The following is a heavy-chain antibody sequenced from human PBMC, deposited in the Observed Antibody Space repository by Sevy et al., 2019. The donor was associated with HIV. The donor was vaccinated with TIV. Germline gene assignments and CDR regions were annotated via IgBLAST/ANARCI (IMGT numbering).Heavy chain of an antibody. CDR2: ISYSGST. CDR3: ARSRVITGTFDY. D-gene: IGHD1-20*01. V-gene: IGHV4-59*01. CDR1: GGSISGYY. Sequence: SETLSLTCTVSGGSISGYYWSWIRQPPGKGLEWIGYISYSGSTNYNPSLKSRVTISVDTSKNEFSLKLSSVTAADTAVYYCARSRVITGTFDYWGQGTLVNVSS. J-gene: IGHJ4*02.